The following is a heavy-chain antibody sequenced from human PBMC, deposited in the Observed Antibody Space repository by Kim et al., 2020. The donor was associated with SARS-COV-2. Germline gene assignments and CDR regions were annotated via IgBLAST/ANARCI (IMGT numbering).Heavy chain of an antibody. V-gene: IGHV3-33*08. CDR3: ARDIRAVAGTPLPDY. J-gene: IGHJ4*02. Sequence: GGSLRLSCAASGFTFSSYGMHWVRQAPGKGLEWVAVIWYDGSNKYYADSVKGRFTISRDNSKNTLYLQMNSLRAEDTAVYYCARDIRAVAGTPLPDYWGQGTLVTVSS. CDR2: IWYDGSNK. CDR1: GFTFSSYG. D-gene: IGHD6-19*01.